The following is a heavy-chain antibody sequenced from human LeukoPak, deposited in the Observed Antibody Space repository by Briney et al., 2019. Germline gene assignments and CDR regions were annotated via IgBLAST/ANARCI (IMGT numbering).Heavy chain of an antibody. CDR3: AIPQAGAGPLVFDY. CDR1: GYTFTSYD. V-gene: IGHV1-8*03. D-gene: IGHD6-19*01. Sequence: ASVKVSCKASGYTFTSYDINWVRQATGQGLEWMGWMNPNSGNTGYAQKFQGRVTITRSTSISTAYMELSRLRSDDTAVYYCAIPQAGAGPLVFDYGGRGTLATVSS. CDR2: MNPNSGNT. J-gene: IGHJ4*02.